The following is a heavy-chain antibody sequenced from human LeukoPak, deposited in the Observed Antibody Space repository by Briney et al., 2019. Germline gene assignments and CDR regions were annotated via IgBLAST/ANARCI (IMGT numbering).Heavy chain of an antibody. Sequence: SETLSLTCTVSGDSISSGDYYWSWIRQPAGKGLEWIGRISSSGSTNYNPSLKSRVTISVDTSKNQFSLKLSSVTAADTAVYYCARTSVYYYGSGSYLKRRYNWFDPWGQGTLVTVSS. CDR3: ARTSVYYYGSGSYLKRRYNWFDP. CDR2: ISSSGST. J-gene: IGHJ5*02. CDR1: GDSISSGDYY. D-gene: IGHD3-10*01. V-gene: IGHV4-61*02.